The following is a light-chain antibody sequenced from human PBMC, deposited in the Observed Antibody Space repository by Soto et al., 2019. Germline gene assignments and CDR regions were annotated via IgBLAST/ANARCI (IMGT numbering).Light chain of an antibody. CDR2: EVS. V-gene: IGLV2-14*01. J-gene: IGLJ1*01. Sequence: QSALTQPASVSGSHGQSITISCTGTSNDVGGYNYVAWYQQHPGKAPKLMIYEVSNRPSGVSNRFSGSKSGNTASLTISGLQAEDEADYYCSSYTGSSTPPYVLGTGTKVTV. CDR3: SSYTGSSTPPYV. CDR1: SNDVGGYNY.